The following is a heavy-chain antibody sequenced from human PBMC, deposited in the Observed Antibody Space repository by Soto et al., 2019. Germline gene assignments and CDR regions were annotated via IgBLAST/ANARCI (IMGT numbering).Heavy chain of an antibody. CDR2: IYWDDAK. D-gene: IGHD6-19*01. J-gene: IGHJ4*02. V-gene: IGHV2-5*02. Sequence: QITLKESGPTLVKPTQTLTLTCTFSGFSLSSTRMAVGWIRQPPGKALEWLALIYWDDAKRYSPLLKSRLTNSTDTATSPVVLTMSSMAPVETARYYRSHIVVAGTGYYFDYWGQGTPVTVSS. CDR1: GFSLSSTRMA. CDR3: SHIVVAGTGYYFDY.